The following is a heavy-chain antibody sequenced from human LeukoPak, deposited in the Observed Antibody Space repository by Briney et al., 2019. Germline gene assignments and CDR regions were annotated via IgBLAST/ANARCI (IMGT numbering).Heavy chain of an antibody. CDR3: AREGTTGTTDAFDI. CDR1: GFTFSSYS. D-gene: IGHD1-1*01. V-gene: IGHV3-7*01. CDR2: IKQDGSEK. J-gene: IGHJ3*02. Sequence: GGSLRLSCAASGFTFSSYSMTWVRQAPGKGLEWVANIKQDGSEKYYVDSVKGRFTISRDNAKNSLYLQMNSLRAEDTAVYYCAREGTTGTTDAFDIWGQGTMVTVSS.